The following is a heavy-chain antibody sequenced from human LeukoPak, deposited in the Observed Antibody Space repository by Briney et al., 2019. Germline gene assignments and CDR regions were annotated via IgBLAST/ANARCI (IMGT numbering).Heavy chain of an antibody. D-gene: IGHD6-13*01. Sequence: SETLSLTCAVYGGSFSGYYWSWIRQPPGKGLEWIGEINHSGSTNYNPSLKSRVTISVDTSKNQFSLKLSSVTAADTAVYYCARRGRAAAGNYYYYYMDVWGKGTTVTVSS. J-gene: IGHJ6*03. CDR2: INHSGST. CDR3: ARRGRAAAGNYYYYYMDV. CDR1: GGSFSGYY. V-gene: IGHV4-34*01.